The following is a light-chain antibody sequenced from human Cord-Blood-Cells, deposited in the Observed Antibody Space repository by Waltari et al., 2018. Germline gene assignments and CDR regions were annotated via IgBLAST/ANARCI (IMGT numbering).Light chain of an antibody. CDR2: SNN. J-gene: IGLJ2*01. CDR3: AAWDDSLNGLV. CDR1: SSNIGSNT. Sequence: QSVLTQPPSASGTPGQRVTISCSGSSSNIGSNTVNWYQQPPGTAPKLLIYSNNQLPSGVPDRFSGAKSGTSASLAISGLQSEDEADYYCAAWDDSLNGLVFGGGTKLTVL. V-gene: IGLV1-44*01.